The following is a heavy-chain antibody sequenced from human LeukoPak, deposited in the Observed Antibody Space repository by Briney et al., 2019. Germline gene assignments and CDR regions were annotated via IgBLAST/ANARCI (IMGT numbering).Heavy chain of an antibody. D-gene: IGHD6-6*01. J-gene: IGHJ6*02. V-gene: IGHV4-61*08. CDR1: GGSISSGDYY. CDR2: IYYSGNT. CDR3: ARDRWYSSSSRTYYYGMDV. Sequence: PSETLSLTCIVSGGSISSGDYYWSWIRQPPGKGLEWIGYIYYSGNTNYNPSLKSRVTISVDTSKNQFYLKLGSVTAADTAVYYCARDRWYSSSSRTYYYGMDVWGQGTTVTVSS.